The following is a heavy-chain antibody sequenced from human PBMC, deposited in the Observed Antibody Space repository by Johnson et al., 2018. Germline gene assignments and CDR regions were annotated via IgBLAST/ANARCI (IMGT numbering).Heavy chain of an antibody. CDR2: ISHSGST. V-gene: IGHV4-59*01. CDR3: ARGVRRAARPRDSYYYIDV. Sequence: QVQLQESGPGVVKPSETLSLTCTVSAGSIRSDYWNWIRQAPGKRLEWIVYISHSGSTSYNPSLRSRVTILADTSKNQFSLNLNSVTAAATAVYYCARGVRRAARPRDSYYYIDVWGKGTTVIVSS. J-gene: IGHJ6*03. CDR1: AGSIRSDY. D-gene: IGHD6-6*01.